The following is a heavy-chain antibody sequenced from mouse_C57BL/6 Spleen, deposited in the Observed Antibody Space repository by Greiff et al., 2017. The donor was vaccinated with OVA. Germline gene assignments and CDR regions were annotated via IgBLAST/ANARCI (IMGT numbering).Heavy chain of an antibody. CDR1: GYSFTDYN. Sequence: EVHLVESGPELVKPGASVKISCKASGYSFTDYNMNWVKQSNGKSLEWIGVINPNYGTTSYNQKFKGKATLTVDQSSSTAYMQLNSLTSEDSAVYYCAREGITTVVARYFDVWGTGTTVTVSS. D-gene: IGHD1-1*01. CDR3: AREGITTVVARYFDV. CDR2: INPNYGTT. J-gene: IGHJ1*03. V-gene: IGHV1-39*01.